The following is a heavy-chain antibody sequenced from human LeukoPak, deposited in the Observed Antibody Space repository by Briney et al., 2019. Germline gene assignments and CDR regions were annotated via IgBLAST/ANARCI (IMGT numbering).Heavy chain of an antibody. J-gene: IGHJ3*02. Sequence: PGGSLRLSCAASEFTFSYWMSWVRQAPGKGLEWVANIRQDGSEKYYVDSVKGRFTISRDNAKNSLYLQMNSLRAEDTAVYYCARVGQGSLAFDIWGQGTMVTVSS. D-gene: IGHD3-10*01. V-gene: IGHV3-7*01. CDR3: ARVGQGSLAFDI. CDR2: IRQDGSEK. CDR1: EFTFSYW.